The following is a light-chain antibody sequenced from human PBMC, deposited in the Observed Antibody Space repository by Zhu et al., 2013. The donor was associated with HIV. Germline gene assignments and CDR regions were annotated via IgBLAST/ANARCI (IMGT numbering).Light chain of an antibody. CDR1: QGVSSN. CDR2: GAS. Sequence: EIVMTQSPATLSVSPGERATLSCRASQGVSSNLAWYQQKPGQSPRLLIYGASTRATGIPARFSGSGSGTDFTLTISSLQSEDFAVYYCQQYYSTPYTFGQGTKLEIK. CDR3: QQYYSTPYT. J-gene: IGKJ2*01. V-gene: IGKV3-15*01.